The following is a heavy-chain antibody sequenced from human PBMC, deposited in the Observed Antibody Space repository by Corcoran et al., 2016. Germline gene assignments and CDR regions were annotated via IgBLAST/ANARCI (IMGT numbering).Heavy chain of an antibody. CDR1: GYTFTSYA. V-gene: IGHV1-3*01. CDR2: INAGNGNT. D-gene: IGHD3-10*01. Sequence: VSCKASGYTFTSYAMHWVRQAPGQRLEWMGWINAGNGNTKYSQKFQGRVTITRATSASTAYMELSSLGSEDTAVYYCARVRGGVNFDYWCQGTLVSVFS. CDR3: ARVRGGVNFDY. J-gene: IGHJ4*02.